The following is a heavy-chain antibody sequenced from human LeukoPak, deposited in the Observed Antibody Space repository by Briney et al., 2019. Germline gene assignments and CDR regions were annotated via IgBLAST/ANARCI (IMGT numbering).Heavy chain of an antibody. CDR1: GYTFTSYY. D-gene: IGHD4/OR15-4a*01. J-gene: IGHJ4*02. V-gene: IGHV1-46*01. Sequence: ASVKVSCKASGYTFTSYYMHWVRQAPGQGLEWMGIINPSGGSTSYAQKFQGRVTMTRDTSTGTVYMELSSLRSEDTAVYYCARDIERDYGGPKYYFDYWGQGTLVTVST. CDR3: ARDIERDYGGPKYYFDY. CDR2: INPSGGST.